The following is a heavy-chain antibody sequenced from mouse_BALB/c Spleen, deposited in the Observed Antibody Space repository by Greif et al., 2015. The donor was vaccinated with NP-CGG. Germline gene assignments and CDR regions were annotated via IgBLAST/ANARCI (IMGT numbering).Heavy chain of an antibody. CDR2: IWRGGST. Sequence: QVQLQQSGPGLVQPSQSLSITCTVSGFSLTSYGVHWVRQSPGKGLEWLGVIWRGGSTDYNAAFISRLSISKDNSKSQVFFKMNSLQANDTAIYYCARPPYYGNYWYFDVWGAGTTVTVSS. D-gene: IGHD2-10*01. V-gene: IGHV2-2*02. CDR1: GFSLTSYG. CDR3: ARPPYYGNYWYFDV. J-gene: IGHJ1*01.